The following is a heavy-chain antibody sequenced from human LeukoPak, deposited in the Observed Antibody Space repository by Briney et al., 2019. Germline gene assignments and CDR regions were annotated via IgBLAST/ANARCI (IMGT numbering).Heavy chain of an antibody. CDR3: ARQSRYYDSSGYYDLIDAFDI. J-gene: IGHJ3*02. CDR1: AYSSTSYW. CDR2: IYPGDSDT. Sequence: GESLKISCKASAYSSTSYWIGCVRQMPGKGLEWMGIIYPGDSDTRYSPSFQGQVTISADNSISTAYLQRSSLQASDTAMYYCARQSRYYDSSGYYDLIDAFDIWGQGTMVTVSS. V-gene: IGHV5-51*01. D-gene: IGHD3-22*01.